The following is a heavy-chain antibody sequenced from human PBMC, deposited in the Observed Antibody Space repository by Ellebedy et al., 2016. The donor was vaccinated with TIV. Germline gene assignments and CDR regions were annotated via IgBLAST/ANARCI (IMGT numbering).Heavy chain of an antibody. CDR1: GYTFTGYY. D-gene: IGHD3-10*01. Sequence: ASVKVSCKASGYTFTGYYMHWVRQAPGQGLEWMGWINPNSDGTNYAQKFKGRVTMTRDTSISTAYMELSRLRSDDTAVYYCARVPQGVMVRGVIIGFAGFFDSWGQGTLVTVSS. V-gene: IGHV1-2*02. CDR3: ARVPQGVMVRGVIIGFAGFFDS. J-gene: IGHJ5*01. CDR2: INPNSDGT.